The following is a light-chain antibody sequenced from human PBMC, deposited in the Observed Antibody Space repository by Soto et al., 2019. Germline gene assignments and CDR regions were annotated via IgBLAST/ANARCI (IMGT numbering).Light chain of an antibody. CDR3: SSHTASTTRI. Sequence: QSVLTQPASVSGSPGQSITISCTGTSSDVGGYNHVSWYQHHPGKAPKRIIYVVTKRPSGVSNRFSGSKSGDTASLTISGLQAEDEADYYCSSHTASTTRIFGTGTKLTVL. CDR2: VVT. V-gene: IGLV2-14*01. CDR1: SSDVGGYNH. J-gene: IGLJ1*01.